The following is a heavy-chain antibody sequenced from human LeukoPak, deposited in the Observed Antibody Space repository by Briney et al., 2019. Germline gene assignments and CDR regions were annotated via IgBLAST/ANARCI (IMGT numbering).Heavy chain of an antibody. Sequence: GGSLRLSCAASGFTFSSYAMSWVRQAPGKGPEWVSAISHSGGTTYYADSVKGRFTISRDNAKNSLYLQMNSLRAEDTAVYYCARAVRGVSLDYWGQGTLVTVSS. J-gene: IGHJ4*02. CDR2: ISHSGGTT. V-gene: IGHV3-23*01. CDR1: GFTFSSYA. CDR3: ARAVRGVSLDY. D-gene: IGHD6-13*01.